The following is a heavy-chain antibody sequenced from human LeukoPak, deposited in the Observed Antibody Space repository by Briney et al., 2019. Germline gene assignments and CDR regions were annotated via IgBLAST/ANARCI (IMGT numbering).Heavy chain of an antibody. J-gene: IGHJ4*02. CDR2: FDPEDGET. CDR1: GYTLTDVS. V-gene: IGHV1-24*01. CDR3: ATNLGIWFDKNNT. D-gene: IGHD3-10*01. Sequence: ASVKVSCKVSGYTLTDVSMHWVRQAPGKGLEWMGGFDPEDGETIYAQKFQGRVTMTEDTSTDTAYTELSSLRSEDTAVYYCATNLGIWFDKNNTWGQGTLVTVSS.